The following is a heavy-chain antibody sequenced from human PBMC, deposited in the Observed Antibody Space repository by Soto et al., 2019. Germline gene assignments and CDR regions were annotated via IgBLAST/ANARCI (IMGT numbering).Heavy chain of an antibody. CDR2: VYYTGST. J-gene: IGHJ4*02. CDR3: ARSVAVPGAHIDY. V-gene: IGHV4-59*01. CDR1: GGSISCSY. D-gene: IGHD6-19*01. Sequence: PSETLSLTCSFSGGSISCSYWSWSRQSPGKGLEWLGYVYYTGSTNYSPSLRSRVSISVDTSKNEFSLRLSSVTAADTAVYFCARSVAVPGAHIDYWGQGTQVTVSS.